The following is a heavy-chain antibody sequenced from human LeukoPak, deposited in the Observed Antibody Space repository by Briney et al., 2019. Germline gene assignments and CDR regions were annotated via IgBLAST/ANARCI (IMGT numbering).Heavy chain of an antibody. D-gene: IGHD3-10*01. Sequence: PSETLSLTCTVSGGSISSYYWSWIRQPPGKGLEWIGYIYYSGSTNYNPSLKSRVTISVDTSKNQFSLKLTSVTAADTAVYYCARRSSGSYDGRFDPWGLGTLVTVSS. V-gene: IGHV4-59*12. CDR1: GGSISSYY. CDR2: IYYSGST. J-gene: IGHJ5*02. CDR3: ARRSSGSYDGRFDP.